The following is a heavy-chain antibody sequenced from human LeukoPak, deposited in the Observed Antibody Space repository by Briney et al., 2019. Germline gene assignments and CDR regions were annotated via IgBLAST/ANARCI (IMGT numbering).Heavy chain of an antibody. CDR3: ASNYGSGSYRYYYYYMDV. J-gene: IGHJ6*03. V-gene: IGHV4-34*01. CDR1: GGSFSGYY. Sequence: PSETLSLTCAVYGGSFSGYYWSWIRQPPGKGLEWIGEINHSGSTNYNPSLKSRVTISVDTSKNQFSLKLSSVTAADTAVYYCASNYGSGSYRYYYYYMDVWGKGTTVTISS. D-gene: IGHD3-10*01. CDR2: INHSGST.